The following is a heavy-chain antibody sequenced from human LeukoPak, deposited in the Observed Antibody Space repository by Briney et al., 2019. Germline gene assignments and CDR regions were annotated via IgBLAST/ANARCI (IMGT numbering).Heavy chain of an antibody. CDR3: ARGGQHYYYMDV. D-gene: IGHD5-12*01. J-gene: IGHJ6*03. CDR2: ISSSSSYI. Sequence: GGSLRLSCAASGFTFSSYSMNWVRQAPGKGLEWVSSISSSSSYIYYADSVKGRFTISRDNAKNSLYLQMNSLRAEDTAVYYCARGGQHYYYMDVWGKGTTVTVSS. V-gene: IGHV3-21*01. CDR1: GFTFSSYS.